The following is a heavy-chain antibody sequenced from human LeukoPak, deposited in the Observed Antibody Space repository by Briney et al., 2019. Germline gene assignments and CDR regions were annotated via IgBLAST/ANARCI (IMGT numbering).Heavy chain of an antibody. V-gene: IGHV1-69*02. Sequence: SVKVSCKASGGTFSSYTISWVRQAPGQGLEWMGRIIPILGIANYAQKFQGRVTITADESTSTAYMELSSLRSGDTAVYYCATLPVYAPGWYFDLWGRGTLVTVSS. D-gene: IGHD5/OR15-5a*01. J-gene: IGHJ2*01. CDR3: ATLPVYAPGWYFDL. CDR2: IIPILGIA. CDR1: GGTFSSYT.